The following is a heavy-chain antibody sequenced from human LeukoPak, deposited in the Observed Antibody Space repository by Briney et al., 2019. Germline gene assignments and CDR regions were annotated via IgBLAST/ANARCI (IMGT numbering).Heavy chain of an antibody. CDR1: GGSISSYY. Sequence: PSETLSLTCTVSGGSISSYYWSWIRQPPGKGLEWIGYIYYTGNTNYNPSLKSRVTISLDTSKNQFSLKLTSVTATDMAVYYCARGTCTSSYCYAGDYGMDVWGQGTPVTVSS. J-gene: IGHJ6*02. CDR3: ARGTCTSSYCYAGDYGMDV. CDR2: IYYTGNT. D-gene: IGHD2-2*01. V-gene: IGHV4-59*08.